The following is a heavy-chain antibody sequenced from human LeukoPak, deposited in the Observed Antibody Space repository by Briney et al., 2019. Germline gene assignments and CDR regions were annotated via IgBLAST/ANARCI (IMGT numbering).Heavy chain of an antibody. Sequence: GGSLRLSCAASGFSFSVYSMTWVRQAPGKGLEWFSYISGSSSTIYYADSVKGRFTISRDNAKNSLYLQMNSLRVEDTAVYYCARDTYSRLDYWGQGTLVTVSS. J-gene: IGHJ4*02. CDR1: GFSFSVYS. D-gene: IGHD6-13*01. CDR2: ISGSSSTI. CDR3: ARDTYSRLDY. V-gene: IGHV3-48*01.